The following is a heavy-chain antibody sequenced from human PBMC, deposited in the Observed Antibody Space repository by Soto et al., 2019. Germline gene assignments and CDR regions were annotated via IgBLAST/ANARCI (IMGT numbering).Heavy chain of an antibody. CDR3: ARASYFRPSGSYYFVS. V-gene: IGHV4-31*03. D-gene: IGHD3-10*01. CDR2: VYSNGNT. J-gene: IGHJ4*02. Sequence: QVQLQESGPGLVKPSQTLSLTCTVSDDSLTTNKYAWTWIRQNPETGLEWIGYVYSNGNTRSSPSLQSRVSMSVDTSKSHFSLRLSSVTAADTSVYFCARASYFRPSGSYYFVSGGQGTLVTVSS. CDR1: DDSLTTNKYA.